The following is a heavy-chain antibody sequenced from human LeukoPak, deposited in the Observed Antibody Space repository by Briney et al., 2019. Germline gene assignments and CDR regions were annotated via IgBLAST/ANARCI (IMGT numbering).Heavy chain of an antibody. Sequence: SETLSLTCTVSGVSISSSSYYWGWIRQPPGKGLEWIGSIYYSGSTYYNPSLKSRVTISVDTSKNQFSLKLSSVTAADTAVYYCASAGSNAPFDYWGQGTLVTVSS. J-gene: IGHJ4*02. CDR1: GVSISSSSYY. D-gene: IGHD3-10*01. V-gene: IGHV4-39*01. CDR3: ASAGSNAPFDY. CDR2: IYYSGST.